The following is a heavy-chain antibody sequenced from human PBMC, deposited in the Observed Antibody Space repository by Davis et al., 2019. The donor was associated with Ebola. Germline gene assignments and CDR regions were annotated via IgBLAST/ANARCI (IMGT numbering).Heavy chain of an antibody. V-gene: IGHV1-18*01. CDR2: IYPNSGGT. CDR3: ARVRITIFGVVIPSGGMDV. CDR1: GGTFRSYA. D-gene: IGHD3-3*01. J-gene: IGHJ6*02. Sequence: AASVQVSCMVSGGTFRSYAISWVRQAPGQGLEWMGWIYPNSGGTNYAQKLQGRVTMTTDTSTSTAYMELRSLRSDDTAVYYCARVRITIFGVVIPSGGMDVWGQGTTVTVSS.